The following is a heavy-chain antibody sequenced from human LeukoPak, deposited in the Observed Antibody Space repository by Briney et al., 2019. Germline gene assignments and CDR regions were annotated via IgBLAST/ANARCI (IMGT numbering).Heavy chain of an antibody. CDR2: ISSSGSTI. CDR1: GFTFRDYY. V-gene: IGHV3-11*01. D-gene: IGHD2-2*01. J-gene: IGHJ6*02. CDR3: ARDGSSVSLYGMDV. Sequence: GGSLRLSCAASGFTFRDYYMSWIRQAPGKGLEWVSYISSSGSTIYYADSVKGRFTISRDNAKNSLYLQMNSLRAEDTAVYYCARDGSSVSLYGMDVWGQGTTVTVSS.